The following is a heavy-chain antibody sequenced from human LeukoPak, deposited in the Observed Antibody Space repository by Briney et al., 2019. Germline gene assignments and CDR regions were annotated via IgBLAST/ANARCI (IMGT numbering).Heavy chain of an antibody. CDR1: GFTFSKAW. Sequence: GGSLRLSCAASGFTFSKAWMSWVRQAPGKGLEWVSTVSGSASNTYYADSVKGRFTISRDNSKNTLHLQMNSLRADDTAVYYCAKGFQTYGELSFDGWGQGTLVAVSS. J-gene: IGHJ4*02. V-gene: IGHV3-23*01. CDR2: VSGSASNT. D-gene: IGHD4-17*01. CDR3: AKGFQTYGELSFDG.